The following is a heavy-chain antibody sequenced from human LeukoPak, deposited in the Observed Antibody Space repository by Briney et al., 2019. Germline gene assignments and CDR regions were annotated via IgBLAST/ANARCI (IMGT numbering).Heavy chain of an antibody. CDR1: GYIFTNFG. D-gene: IGHD3-9*01. V-gene: IGHV1-18*01. Sequence: ASVKVSCKASGYIFTNFGISWVRQAPGQGLEWMGWISAYNGNTNYAQKVQGRVSTTTDTSTSTAYMELRSLRSDDTAVYFCARDHDVLTSYPSAGDYWGQGALVTVSS. CDR3: ARDHDVLTSYPSAGDY. J-gene: IGHJ4*02. CDR2: ISAYNGNT.